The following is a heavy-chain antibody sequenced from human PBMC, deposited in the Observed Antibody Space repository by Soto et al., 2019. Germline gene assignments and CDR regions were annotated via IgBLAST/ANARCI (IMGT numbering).Heavy chain of an antibody. D-gene: IGHD2-2*02. J-gene: IGHJ6*02. V-gene: IGHV3-33*01. CDR2: IWYDGSNK. CDR3: ARGGGYCSSTSCYITYGMDV. CDR1: GFTFSSYG. Sequence: QVQLVESGGGVVQPGRSLRLSCAASGFTFSSYGMHWVRQAPGKGLEWVAVIWYDGSNKYYADSVKGRFTISRDNSKNPLYLQMNSLRAEDTGVYYCARGGGYCSSTSCYITYGMDVWGQGTTVTVSS.